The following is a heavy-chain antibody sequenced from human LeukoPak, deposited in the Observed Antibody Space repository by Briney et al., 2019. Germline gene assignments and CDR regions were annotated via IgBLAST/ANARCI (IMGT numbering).Heavy chain of an antibody. CDR1: GFTFGDYA. J-gene: IGHJ4*02. V-gene: IGHV3-49*04. D-gene: IGHD2-15*01. CDR3: TRYHLGYCSGGSCRHFDY. Sequence: GGSLRLSCTASGFTFGDYAMSWVRQAPGKGLEWVGFIRSKAYGGTTEYAASVKGRFTISRDDSKSIAYLQMNSLKTEDTAVYYCTRYHLGYCSGGSCRHFDYWGQGTLVTVSS. CDR2: IRSKAYGGTT.